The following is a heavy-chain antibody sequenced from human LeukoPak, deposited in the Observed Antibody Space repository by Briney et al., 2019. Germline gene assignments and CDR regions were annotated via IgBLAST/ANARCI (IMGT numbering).Heavy chain of an antibody. CDR3: TRHGEVVTAISSGPYYYMDV. CDR1: GFNFGGFS. Sequence: GGSLRLSCAASGFNFGGFSMSWVRQASGKGLEWVGRIRSKANSYATAYAASVKGRFTISRDDSKNTVYLQMNSLKTEDTAVYYCTRHGEVVTAISSGPYYYMDVWGKGTTVTVSS. V-gene: IGHV3-73*01. CDR2: IRSKANSYAT. D-gene: IGHD2-21*02. J-gene: IGHJ6*03.